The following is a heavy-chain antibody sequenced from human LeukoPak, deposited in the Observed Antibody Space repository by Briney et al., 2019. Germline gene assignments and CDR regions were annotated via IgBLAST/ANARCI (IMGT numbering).Heavy chain of an antibody. CDR1: GFSLTIGYF. CDR2: IFHSGST. V-gene: IGHV4-38-2*02. CDR3: ARGLNDSWTGANY. Sequence: SETLSLTCNVSGFSLTIGYFWGWIRQPPGKGLEWIGSIFHSGSTNYNPSLKSRVTISLDTSKSQFSLKVRYVTAADTAVYYCARGLNDSWTGANYWGQGTLVTVSS. J-gene: IGHJ4*02. D-gene: IGHD3-3*01.